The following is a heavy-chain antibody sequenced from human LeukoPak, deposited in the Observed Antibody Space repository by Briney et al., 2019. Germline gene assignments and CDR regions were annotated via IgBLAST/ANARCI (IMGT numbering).Heavy chain of an antibody. J-gene: IGHJ3*02. CDR2: IRYDGSNK. Sequence: GGSLRLSCAASGFTFSSYGMHWVRQAPGKGLEWVAFIRYDGSNKYYADSVKGRFTISRDNSKNTLYLQMNSLRAEDTAVYYCAKVLLVYYYDSSGYSGAFDIWGQGTMVTVSS. V-gene: IGHV3-30*02. CDR3: AKVLLVYYYDSSGYSGAFDI. CDR1: GFTFSSYG. D-gene: IGHD3-22*01.